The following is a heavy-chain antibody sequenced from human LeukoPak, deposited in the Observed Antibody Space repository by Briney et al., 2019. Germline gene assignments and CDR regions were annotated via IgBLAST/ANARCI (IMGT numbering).Heavy chain of an antibody. D-gene: IGHD5-12*01. J-gene: IGHJ4*02. V-gene: IGHV3-30*02. CDR2: IRYDGTNK. CDR1: GFTFSTYG. Sequence: GGSLRLSCAASGFTFSTYGMHWVRQAPGKGLGGVAFIRYDGTNKYYADSVKGRFTISRDNSKNTLYLQMNSLRAEDTAVYYCAKDRGSGYDYFDCWGQGTLVTVSS. CDR3: AKDRGSGYDYFDC.